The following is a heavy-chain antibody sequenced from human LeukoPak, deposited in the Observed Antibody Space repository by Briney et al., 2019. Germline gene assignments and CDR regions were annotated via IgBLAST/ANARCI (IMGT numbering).Heavy chain of an antibody. Sequence: PGGSLRLSCIASGFTFSNYGMSWVRQAPGKGLEWVSIISGSGDRTLHADSVKGRFTVSRDNAKNTLYLQMNSLRAEDTAVYYCARVGMDVWGQGTTVTVSS. CDR2: ISGSGDRT. V-gene: IGHV3-23*01. J-gene: IGHJ6*02. CDR3: ARVGMDV. CDR1: GFTFSNYG.